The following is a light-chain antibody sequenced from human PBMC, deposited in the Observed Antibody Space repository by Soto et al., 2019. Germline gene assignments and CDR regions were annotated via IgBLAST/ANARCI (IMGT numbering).Light chain of an antibody. J-gene: IGKJ4*01. CDR2: GAS. Sequence: SQSPSSLSTSVGDRVTITCRASHNIDKYLNWYQQKPGKAPKILINGASNLQSGVPSRFSGSGSRTQFTLTISSLHPEDCPTYYSKKSDNTHELNFGAGTKVDTK. CDR3: KKSDNTHELN. V-gene: IGKV1-39*01. CDR1: HNIDKY.